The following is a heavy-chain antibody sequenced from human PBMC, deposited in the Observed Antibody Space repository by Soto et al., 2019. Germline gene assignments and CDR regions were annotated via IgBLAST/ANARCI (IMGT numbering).Heavy chain of an antibody. V-gene: IGHV3-9*01. CDR3: AKDLRSTAWYSISFFDY. J-gene: IGHJ4*02. Sequence: GGSLRLSCAASGFTFNDHSMHWVRQAPGKGLEWVSGISWNGGSRGYADSVQGRFTISRDNAKNSLYLQMNSLKPEDTALYYCAKDLRSTAWYSISFFDYWGQGALVTVSS. CDR1: GFTFNDHS. CDR2: ISWNGGSR. D-gene: IGHD6-13*01.